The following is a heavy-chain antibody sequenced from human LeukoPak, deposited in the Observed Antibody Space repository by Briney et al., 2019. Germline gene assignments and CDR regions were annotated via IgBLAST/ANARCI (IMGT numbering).Heavy chain of an antibody. Sequence: PGGSLRLSCAASGFTFSSYGMTWIRQPPGKGLEWIGEINHSGSTNYNPSLKSRVTISVDTSKNQFSLKLSSVTAADTAVYYCARRGRLAGWFDPWGQGTLVTVSS. CDR2: INHSGST. V-gene: IGHV4-34*01. CDR3: ARRGRLAGWFDP. J-gene: IGHJ5*02. CDR1: GFTFSSYG. D-gene: IGHD3-10*01.